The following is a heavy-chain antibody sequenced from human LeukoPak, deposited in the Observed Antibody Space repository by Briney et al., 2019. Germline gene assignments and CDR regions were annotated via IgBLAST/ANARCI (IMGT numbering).Heavy chain of an antibody. CDR2: IYSGGST. D-gene: IGHD4-17*01. J-gene: IGHJ4*02. Sequence: PGGSLRLSCAASGFTVSSNYMSWVRQAPGKGLEWVSVIYSGGSTYYADSVKGRFTISRDNSKNTLYLQMNSLRAEDTAVYYCARSLSHYGSHYFDYWGQGTLVTVSS. V-gene: IGHV3-66*01. CDR1: GFTVSSNY. CDR3: ARSLSHYGSHYFDY.